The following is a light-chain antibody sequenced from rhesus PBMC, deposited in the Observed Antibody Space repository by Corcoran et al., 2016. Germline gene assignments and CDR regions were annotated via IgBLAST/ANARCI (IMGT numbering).Light chain of an antibody. Sequence: DIVMTQTPLSPSVTPGEPASISCRSSQSLLHSNGYTYLHWYLQTPGQSPQFLIYEVSNRASGVPDRFSGSGSGTDFTLKISRVEAEDVGVYYCEQTLQTPLTFGGGTKVELK. CDR3: EQTLQTPLT. V-gene: IGKV2-78*01. J-gene: IGKJ4*01. CDR2: EVS. CDR1: QSLLHSNGYTY.